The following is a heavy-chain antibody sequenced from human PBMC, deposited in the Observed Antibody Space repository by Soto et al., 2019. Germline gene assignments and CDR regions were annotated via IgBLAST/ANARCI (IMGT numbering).Heavy chain of an antibody. Sequence: GSLRLSCAASGFTFSSYAMSWVRPAPGKGLEWVSAISGSGGSTYYADSVKGRFTISRDNSKNTLYLQMNSLRAEDTAVYYCAKWVSVLRFLEWLSYYYMDVWGKGTTVTVSS. V-gene: IGHV3-23*01. CDR1: GFTFSSYA. CDR3: AKWVSVLRFLEWLSYYYMDV. D-gene: IGHD3-3*01. CDR2: ISGSGGST. J-gene: IGHJ6*03.